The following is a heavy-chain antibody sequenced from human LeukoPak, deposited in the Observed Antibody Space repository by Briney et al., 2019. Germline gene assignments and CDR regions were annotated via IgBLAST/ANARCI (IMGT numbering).Heavy chain of an antibody. D-gene: IGHD3-16*01. Sequence: GGSLRLSCAASGFTFSSYSMNWVRQAPGKGLEWVANIKQDGSEKYYVDSVKGRFTISRDNAKNTVYLQMNSLRAEDTAVYYCVRGGVDYWGQGTLVTVSS. CDR3: VRGGVDY. CDR1: GFTFSSYS. CDR2: IKQDGSEK. V-gene: IGHV3-7*01. J-gene: IGHJ4*02.